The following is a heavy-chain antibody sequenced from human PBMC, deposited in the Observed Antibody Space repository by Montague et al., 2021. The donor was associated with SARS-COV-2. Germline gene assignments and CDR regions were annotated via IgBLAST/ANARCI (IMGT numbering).Heavy chain of an antibody. J-gene: IGHJ5*02. D-gene: IGHD2-2*01. CDR1: GFNFGVYE. Sequence: SLRLSCAASGFNFGVYEMNWVRQTPGKGLEWVSYINGGSSVMYYXXSLMGRFTISRDNAESSLYLQVNSLRAEDTAVYYCAPAVPVADDSWGQGTLVTVSS. V-gene: IGHV3-48*03. CDR2: INGGSSVM. CDR3: APAVPVADDS.